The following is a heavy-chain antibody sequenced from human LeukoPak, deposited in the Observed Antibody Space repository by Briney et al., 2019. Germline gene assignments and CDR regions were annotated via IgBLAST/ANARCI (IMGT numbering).Heavy chain of an antibody. CDR3: ARDPGSSSFDY. V-gene: IGHV3-7*01. Sequence: GGSLRLSCAASTFTFSTYWMTWVRQAPGKGPEFVANINQDGSVKNYVDSVKGRFTISRDNAKNSLYLQMNSLRADNTAVYYCARDPGSSSFDYWGQGTLVTVSS. CDR2: INQDGSVK. D-gene: IGHD6-13*01. CDR1: TFTFSTYW. J-gene: IGHJ4*02.